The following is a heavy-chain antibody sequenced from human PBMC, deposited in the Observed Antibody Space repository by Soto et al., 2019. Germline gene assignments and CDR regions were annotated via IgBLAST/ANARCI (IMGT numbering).Heavy chain of an antibody. J-gene: IGHJ5*02. CDR1: GYTLTELS. CDR2: FAPEDGET. CDR3: ATRVQIVRADAKHGAFDP. V-gene: IGHV1-24*01. D-gene: IGHD3-10*02. Sequence: GASVKVSCKVSGYTLTELSMHWVRQATGKELERMGGFAPEDGETIYAQKFQGRVTMTEDTSTDTAYMELRRLRSEDTAGYYCATRVQIVRADAKHGAFDPWGKGTRVTVSS.